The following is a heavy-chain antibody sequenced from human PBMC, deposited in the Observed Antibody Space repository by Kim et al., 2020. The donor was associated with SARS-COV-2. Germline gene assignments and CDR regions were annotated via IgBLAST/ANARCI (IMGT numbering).Heavy chain of an antibody. Sequence: GGSLRLSCAASGFTFSSYSMNWVRQAPGKGLEWVSSFSSSSSYIYYADSVKGRFTISRDNAKNSLYLQMNSLRAEDTAVYYCARVGLYYYDSSGFDYWGQGTLVTVSS. D-gene: IGHD3-22*01. CDR3: ARVGLYYYDSSGFDY. CDR2: FSSSSSYI. J-gene: IGHJ4*02. V-gene: IGHV3-21*01. CDR1: GFTFSSYS.